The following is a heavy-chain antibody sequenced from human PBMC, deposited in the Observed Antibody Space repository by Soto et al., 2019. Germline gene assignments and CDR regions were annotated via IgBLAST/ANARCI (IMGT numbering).Heavy chain of an antibody. V-gene: IGHV3-48*01. Sequence: EVQLVESGGGLIQPGSSLRLSCAASGFTFSSYSMNWVRQTPGEGLEWVSYISSSSSTIYYADSVKGRFTISRDNAKNSLYLQMNSLRAEDTAVYFCVREVKYSNSWEPFDYWGQGTLVTVSS. D-gene: IGHD6-13*01. CDR1: GFTFSSYS. CDR2: ISSSSSTI. CDR3: VREVKYSNSWEPFDY. J-gene: IGHJ4*02.